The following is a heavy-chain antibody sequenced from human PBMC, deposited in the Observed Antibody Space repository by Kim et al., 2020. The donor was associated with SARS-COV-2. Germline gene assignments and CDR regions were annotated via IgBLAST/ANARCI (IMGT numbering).Heavy chain of an antibody. V-gene: IGHV4-39*01. CDR1: GGSISSSSYY. CDR3: ARLVVSGWVDY. Sequence: SETLSLTCTVSGGSISSSSYYWGWIRQPPGKGLEWIGSIYYSGSTYYNPSLKSRVTISVDTSKNQFSLKLSSVTAADTAVYYCARLVVSGWVDYWGQGTLVTVSS. J-gene: IGHJ4*02. D-gene: IGHD6-19*01. CDR2: IYYSGST.